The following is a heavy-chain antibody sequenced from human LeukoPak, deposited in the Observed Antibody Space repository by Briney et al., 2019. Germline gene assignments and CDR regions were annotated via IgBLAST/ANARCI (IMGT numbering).Heavy chain of an antibody. CDR3: ARDFSDVKGGDSGDYYYYYYMDV. V-gene: IGHV4-34*01. CDR2: INHSRST. Sequence: SETLSLTCAVSGGSFSGYYWSWIRQPPGKGLEWIGEINHSRSTNYNPSLKSRVTISVDTSKNQFSLKLSSVTAADTAVYYCARDFSDVKGGDSGDYYYYYYMDVWGKGTTVTISS. D-gene: IGHD3-22*01. CDR1: GGSFSGYY. J-gene: IGHJ6*03.